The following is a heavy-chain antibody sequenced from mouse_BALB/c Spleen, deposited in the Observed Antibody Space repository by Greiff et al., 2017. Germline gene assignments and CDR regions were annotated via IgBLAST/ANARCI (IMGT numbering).Heavy chain of an antibody. CDR2: IWTGGGT. CDR1: GFSLTSYD. V-gene: IGHV2-9-2*01. Sequence: ESGPGLVAPSQSLSITCTVSGFSLTSYDISWIRQPPGKGLEWLGVIWTGGGTNYNSAFMSRLSISKDNSKSQVFLKMNSLQTDDTAIYYCVSSIYDGYLAWFAYWGQGTLVTVSA. J-gene: IGHJ3*01. D-gene: IGHD2-3*01. CDR3: VSSIYDGYLAWFAY.